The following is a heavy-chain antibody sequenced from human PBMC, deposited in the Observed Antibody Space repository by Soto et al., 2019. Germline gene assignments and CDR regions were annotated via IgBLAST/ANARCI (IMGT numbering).Heavy chain of an antibody. CDR3: ARSVAVPGAHIDY. CDR2: VYYTGST. D-gene: IGHD6-19*01. CDR1: GGSISVSY. J-gene: IGHJ4*02. Sequence: PSETLSLTXSVSGGSISVSYWSWIRQSPGKGLEWLGYVYYTGSTNYSPSLRRRVSISVDTSKNEFSLRLCSVTAADTALYFCARSVAVPGAHIDYWGQGTQVTVSS. V-gene: IGHV4-59*01.